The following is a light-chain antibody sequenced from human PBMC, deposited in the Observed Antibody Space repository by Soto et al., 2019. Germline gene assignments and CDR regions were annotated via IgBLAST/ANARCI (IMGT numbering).Light chain of an antibody. CDR2: AAS. Sequence: DIQMTQSPSSLSASVGDIVTIPCRASQSISSYLNWYQQKPGKAPKLLIYAASSLQSGVPSRFTGSGSGTDFTLTISSLQPEHFETYYCQQSYSTLWTFGQGTKVDIK. V-gene: IGKV1-39*01. CDR1: QSISSY. CDR3: QQSYSTLWT. J-gene: IGKJ1*01.